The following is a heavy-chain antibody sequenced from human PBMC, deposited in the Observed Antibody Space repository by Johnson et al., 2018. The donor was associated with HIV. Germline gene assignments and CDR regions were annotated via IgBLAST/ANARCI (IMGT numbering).Heavy chain of an antibody. Sequence: QVQLMESGGGVVQPGRSLRLSCAASGFTFSSYAMHWVRQAPGKGLEWVAVISYDGSNKYYADSVKGRFTISRDSAKNSLYLQMNSLRAEDTAVYYCARGLWPQRWAFDIWGQGTMVTVSS. CDR1: GFTFSSYA. D-gene: IGHD5-24*01. V-gene: IGHV3-30-3*01. CDR2: ISYDGSNK. CDR3: ARGLWPQRWAFDI. J-gene: IGHJ3*02.